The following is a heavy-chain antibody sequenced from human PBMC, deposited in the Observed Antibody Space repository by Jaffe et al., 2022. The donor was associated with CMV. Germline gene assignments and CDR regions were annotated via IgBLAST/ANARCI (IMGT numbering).Heavy chain of an antibody. J-gene: IGHJ6*03. CDR3: AREYFYYYYMDV. CDR2: ISSSGSTI. CDR1: GFTFSSYE. V-gene: IGHV3-48*03. Sequence: EVQLVESGGGLVQPGGSLRLSCAASGFTFSSYEMNWVRQAPGKGLEWVSYISSSGSTIYYADSVKGRFTISRDNAKNSLYLQMNSLRAEDTAVYYCAREYFYYYYMDVWGKGTTVTVSS.